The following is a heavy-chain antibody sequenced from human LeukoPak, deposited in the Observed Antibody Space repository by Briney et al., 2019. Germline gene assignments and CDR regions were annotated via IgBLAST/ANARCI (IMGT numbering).Heavy chain of an antibody. CDR3: ARDPLAAAGEQTDFDY. CDR2: IYTSGST. J-gene: IGHJ4*02. CDR1: GGSISRYY. Sequence: PSETLSLTCTVSGGSISRYYWSWIRQPAGKGLEWIGRIYTSGSTTYNPSLKSGVTMSVDPSKNQFSLKLSSVTAADTAVYYCARDPLAAAGEQTDFDYWGQGTLVTVSS. V-gene: IGHV4-4*07. D-gene: IGHD6-13*01.